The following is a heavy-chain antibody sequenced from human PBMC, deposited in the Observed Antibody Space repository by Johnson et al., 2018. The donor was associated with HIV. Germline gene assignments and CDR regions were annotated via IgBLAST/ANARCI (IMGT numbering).Heavy chain of an antibody. CDR3: ARAGGYFIGGSCYGQPPGGPNDAFDL. Sequence: MLLVESGGGLVQPGGSLRLSCAASGFTFSSYCMSWVRQAPGKGQWVANIKQGGSEKYFVYSLKGRFIISRDNAKNLLYLQMHSLRAEDTAVHYCARAGGYFIGGSCYGQPPGGPNDAFDLWCQGTMVTISS. CDR1: GFTFSSYC. J-gene: IGHJ3*01. V-gene: IGHV3-7*02. D-gene: IGHD2-15*01. CDR2: IKQGGSEK.